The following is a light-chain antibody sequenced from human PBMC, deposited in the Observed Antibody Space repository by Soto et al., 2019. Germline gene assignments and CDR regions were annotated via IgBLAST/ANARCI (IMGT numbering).Light chain of an antibody. CDR2: GAT. CDR1: QTISIY. V-gene: IGKV1-33*01. Sequence: DIRMTQSPSSLSASVGDRVTITCRASQTISIYLNWYQVKPGKAPNLLIYGATRLQTGVPSRFSGSGSGTDFTFTISSLQPEDIATYYCQQYDNLPVTFGQGTKLEIK. CDR3: QQYDNLPVT. J-gene: IGKJ2*01.